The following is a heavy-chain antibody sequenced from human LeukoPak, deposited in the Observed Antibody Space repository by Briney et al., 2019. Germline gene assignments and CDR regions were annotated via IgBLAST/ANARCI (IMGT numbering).Heavy chain of an antibody. CDR3: ARDSCQSCFDY. CDR2: ISYDGSNK. Sequence: GGSLRLSCAASGFTFSSYGMHWVRQAPGKGLEWVAVISYDGSNKHYADSVKGRFTISRDNSKNTLYLQMNSLRAEDTAVYYCARDSCQSCFDYWGQGTLVTVSS. CDR1: GFTFSSYG. D-gene: IGHD2-15*01. J-gene: IGHJ4*02. V-gene: IGHV3-30*03.